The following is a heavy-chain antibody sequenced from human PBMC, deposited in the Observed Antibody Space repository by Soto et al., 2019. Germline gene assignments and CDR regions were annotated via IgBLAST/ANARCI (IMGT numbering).Heavy chain of an antibody. J-gene: IGHJ3*02. CDR1: GGSFSGYY. CDR3: AGGSRDI. Sequence: QVHLQQWGAGLLKPSETLSLTCAVYGGSFSGYYWSWIRQPPGKGLEWIGEISHSGSTNYNPSLKSRVTISVDTSKNQFSLTLYSMTAADTAMYYCAGGSRDIWGQGTMVTVSS. CDR2: ISHSGST. V-gene: IGHV4-34*01.